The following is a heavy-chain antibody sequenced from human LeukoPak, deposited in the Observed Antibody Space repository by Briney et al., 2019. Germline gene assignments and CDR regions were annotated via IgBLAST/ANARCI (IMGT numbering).Heavy chain of an antibody. J-gene: IGHJ4*02. CDR3: ARDRGGGHFDY. V-gene: IGHV4-38-2*02. CDR1: GYSISSGYY. Sequence: SETLSLTCTVSGYSISSGYYWGWIRQPPGKGLEWIGSIYHSGSTYYNPSLKSRVTISVDTSKNQFSLKLSSVTAADTAVYYCARDRGGGHFDYWGQGTLVTDSS. D-gene: IGHD3-16*01. CDR2: IYHSGST.